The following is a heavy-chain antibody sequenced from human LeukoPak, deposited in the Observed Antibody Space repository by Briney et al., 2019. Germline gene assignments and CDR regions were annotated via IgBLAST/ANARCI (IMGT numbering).Heavy chain of an antibody. CDR3: ARFVGACSGGSCYSDY. J-gene: IGHJ4*02. CDR1: GYSFTSYW. CDR2: IYPGDSDT. V-gene: IGHV5-51*01. Sequence: GESLKISCKASGYSFTSYWIGWVRQMPRKGLEWMGIIYPGDSDTRYSPSFQGQVTISADKSINTAYLQWNSLKASDTAMYYCARFVGACSGGSCYSDYWGQGTLVTVPS. D-gene: IGHD2-15*01.